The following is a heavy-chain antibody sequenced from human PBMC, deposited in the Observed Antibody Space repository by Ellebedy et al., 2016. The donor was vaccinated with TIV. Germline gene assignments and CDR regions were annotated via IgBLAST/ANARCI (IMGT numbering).Heavy chain of an antibody. CDR2: ISGFNGDT. J-gene: IGHJ4*02. D-gene: IGHD2-21*02. V-gene: IGHV1-18*04. CDR1: GYTFTSYS. CDR3: ARVLVTAQSDY. Sequence: ASVKVSXXTSGYTFTSYSINWVRQAPGQGLEWMGWISGFNGDTNFAQQFQGRVTPTTDTSTSTAYMELRSLRPDDTAVYFCARVLVTAQSDYWGQGTLVTVSS.